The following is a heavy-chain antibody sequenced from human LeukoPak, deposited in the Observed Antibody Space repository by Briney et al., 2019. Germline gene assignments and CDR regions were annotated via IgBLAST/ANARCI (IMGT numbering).Heavy chain of an antibody. V-gene: IGHV1-18*01. Sequence: GASVKVSCKTFGYPFSSCGISWVRQAPGQGLEWMGWISAYNGNTNYAQKLQGRVIMTTDTSTSTAYMELRSLRSDDTAVYYCARGASSYYDSSDYFDYWGQGALVTVSS. CDR3: ARGASSYYDSSDYFDY. J-gene: IGHJ4*02. D-gene: IGHD3-22*01. CDR2: ISAYNGNT. CDR1: GYPFSSCG.